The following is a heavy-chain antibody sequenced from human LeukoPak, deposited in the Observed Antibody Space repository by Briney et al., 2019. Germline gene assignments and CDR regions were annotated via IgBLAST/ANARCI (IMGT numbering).Heavy chain of an antibody. J-gene: IGHJ4*02. D-gene: IGHD3-9*01. CDR1: GFTFSSYE. CDR2: ISSSGSTI. Sequence: GGSLRLSCAASGFTFSSYEMNWVRQAPGKGLEWVSYISSSGSTIYYADSVKGRFTISRDNAKNSLYLQMNSLRAEDTAVYYCARQYDILTGQGGFDYWGQGTLVTVSS. V-gene: IGHV3-48*03. CDR3: ARQYDILTGQGGFDY.